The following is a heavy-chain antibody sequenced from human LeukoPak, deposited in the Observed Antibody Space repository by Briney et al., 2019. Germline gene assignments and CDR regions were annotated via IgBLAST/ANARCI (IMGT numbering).Heavy chain of an antibody. CDR2: VYHSGST. CDR3: ARNDSSGYFDY. Sequence: PSETLSLTCAVSAYSISSHNYWGWIRQPPGKGLEWIGSVYHSGSTHYSPSLKSQVTISVDTSKNQFSLKPSSVTAADTAVYYCARNDSSGYFDYWGQGTLATVSS. V-gene: IGHV4-38-2*01. D-gene: IGHD3-22*01. CDR1: AYSISSHNY. J-gene: IGHJ4*02.